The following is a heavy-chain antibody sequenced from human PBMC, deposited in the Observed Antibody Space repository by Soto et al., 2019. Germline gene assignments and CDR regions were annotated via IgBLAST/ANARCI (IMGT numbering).Heavy chain of an antibody. CDR2: ISYDGSNK. CDR1: GFTFSSYA. J-gene: IGHJ3*02. CDR3: ARELRTTVVTPSAAFDI. Sequence: QVQLVESGGGVVQPGRSLRLSCAASGFTFSSYAMHWVRQAPGKGLEWVAVISYDGSNKYYADSVKGRFTIYRDNSKNTLYLQMNSLRAEDTAVYYCARELRTTVVTPSAAFDIWGQGTMVTVSS. D-gene: IGHD4-17*01. V-gene: IGHV3-30-3*01.